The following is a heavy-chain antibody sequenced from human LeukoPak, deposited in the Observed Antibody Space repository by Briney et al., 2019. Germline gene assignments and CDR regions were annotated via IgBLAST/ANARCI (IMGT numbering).Heavy chain of an antibody. CDR2: ISYDGSNK. CDR1: GFTFSSYA. J-gene: IGHJ4*02. Sequence: GGSLRLSCAASGFTFSSYAMHWVRQAPGKGLEWVAVISYDGSNKYYADSVKGRFTISRDNSKNTLYLQMNSLRAEDTAVYYCHPVGATHLFDYWGQGTLVTVSS. V-gene: IGHV3-30-3*01. D-gene: IGHD1-26*01. CDR3: HPVGATHLFDY.